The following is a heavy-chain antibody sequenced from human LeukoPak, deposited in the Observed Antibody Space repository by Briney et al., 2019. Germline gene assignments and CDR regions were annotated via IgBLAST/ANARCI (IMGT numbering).Heavy chain of an antibody. CDR3: ARGSSNYYAMDV. CDR1: DGSINSYY. D-gene: IGHD2-15*01. J-gene: IGHJ6*02. CDR2: IYYNGNT. V-gene: IGHV4-59*01. Sequence: KTSETLSLTCSVSDGSINSYYWNWIRRPPGKGLEWIGYIYYNGNTNYSPSLKSRVTMSVDTSKNLFSLKVSSVTAADTAVYYCARGSSNYYAMDVWGQGTTVTVSS.